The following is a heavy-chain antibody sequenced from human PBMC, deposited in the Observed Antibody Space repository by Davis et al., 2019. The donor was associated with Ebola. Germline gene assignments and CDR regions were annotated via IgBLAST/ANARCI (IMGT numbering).Heavy chain of an antibody. CDR3: ARVAGPGTIFPVGDAFDF. D-gene: IGHD3-10*02. CDR1: GYTFTGYY. J-gene: IGHJ3*01. V-gene: IGHV1-2*06. CDR2: INPNSGGT. Sequence: ASVTVSCKASGYTFTGYYMHWVRQAPGQGLEWMGRINPNSGGTNYAQNFQGRVTMTRDTSISTVYMELSGLKSDDTAVYYCARVAGPGTIFPVGDAFDFWGQGTIVSVSS.